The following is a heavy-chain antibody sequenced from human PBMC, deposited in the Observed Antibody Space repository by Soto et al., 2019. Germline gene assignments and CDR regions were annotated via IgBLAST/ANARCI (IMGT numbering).Heavy chain of an antibody. CDR3: AREEIYDVWSVYPSNWFDP. Sequence: QVQLVQTGAEVKQPGASVKVSCRSSGYTFPSYALHWVSQATGQRLERMGWINAGNGNTKYSLKFQGSVTINRDTYASTDYMELSSLRSEDTAVDSWAREEIYDVWSVYPSNWFDPWGQGTLVTVSS. J-gene: IGHJ5*02. CDR2: INAGNGNT. CDR1: GYTFPSYA. V-gene: IGHV1-3*01. D-gene: IGHD3-3*01.